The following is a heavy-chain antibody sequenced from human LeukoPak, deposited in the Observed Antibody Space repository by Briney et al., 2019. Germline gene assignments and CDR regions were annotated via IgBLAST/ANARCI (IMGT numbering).Heavy chain of an antibody. CDR2: IYVDGRTT. CDR1: GFTFSNYW. CDR3: IRDFRSADL. J-gene: IGHJ5*02. V-gene: IGHV3-74*01. Sequence: HSGGSLRLSCVASGFTFSNYWMHWVRQPPGKGLVWVSRIYVDGRTTNYADSVEGRFTISRDNAKNTVYLEMNSLSVEDTATYYCIRDFRSADLWGQGTLVTVTS.